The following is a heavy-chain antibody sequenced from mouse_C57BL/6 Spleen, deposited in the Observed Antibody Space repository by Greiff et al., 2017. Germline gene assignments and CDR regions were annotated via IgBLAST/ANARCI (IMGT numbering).Heavy chain of an antibody. D-gene: IGHD1-1*01. V-gene: IGHV1-55*01. J-gene: IGHJ4*01. Sequence: VQLQQPGAELVKPGASVKMSCKASGYTFTSYWITWVKQRPGQGLEWIGDIYPGSGSTNYNEKFKSKATLTVDTSSSTAYMQLSSLTSEDSAVYYCARWYYGSSYNYYAMDYWGQGTSVTVSS. CDR3: ARWYYGSSYNYYAMDY. CDR1: GYTFTSYW. CDR2: IYPGSGST.